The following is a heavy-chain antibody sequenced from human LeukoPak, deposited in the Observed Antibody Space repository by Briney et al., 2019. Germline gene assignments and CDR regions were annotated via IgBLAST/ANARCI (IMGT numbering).Heavy chain of an antibody. CDR2: INPSGGST. D-gene: IGHD2-21*02. CDR1: GYTFTSYY. Sequence: ASVKVSCKASGYTFTSYYMHWVRQAPGQGLEWMGIINPSGGSTSYAQKFQGRVTMTRDASTSTVYMELSSLRSEDTAVYYCARDSAVVTAMPRYFYYGGQGTLVTVSS. CDR3: ARDSAVVTAMPRYFYY. J-gene: IGHJ4*02. V-gene: IGHV1-46*01.